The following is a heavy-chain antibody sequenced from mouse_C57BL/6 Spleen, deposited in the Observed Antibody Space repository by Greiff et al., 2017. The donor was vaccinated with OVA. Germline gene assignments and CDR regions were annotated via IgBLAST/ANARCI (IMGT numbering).Heavy chain of an antibody. D-gene: IGHD1-1*01. Sequence: QVQLKQPGAELVMPGASVKLSCKASGYTFTSYWLHWVKQRPGQGLEWIGEIDPSDSYTNYNQKFKGKSTLTVDKSSRTAYMQLSSLTSEDSAVYYCARYGTTTSMDYWGQGTSVTVSS. CDR2: IDPSDSYT. CDR3: ARYGTTTSMDY. V-gene: IGHV1-69*01. CDR1: GYTFTSYW. J-gene: IGHJ4*01.